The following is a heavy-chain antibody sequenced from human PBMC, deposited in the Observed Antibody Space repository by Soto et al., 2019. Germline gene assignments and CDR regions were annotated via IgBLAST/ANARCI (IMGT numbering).Heavy chain of an antibody. CDR1: GYIFINYG. J-gene: IGHJ5*02. Sequence: XSVKVSCKASGYIFINYGITWVRQAPGQGLEWMGWISGYNGNTKYADKLQGRVTMTTDTSTTTAYMELRSLRSDDTAVYYCARDEVPAANWLDRWGQGPLVTVSS. CDR3: ARDEVPAANWLDR. V-gene: IGHV1-18*01. CDR2: ISGYNGNT. D-gene: IGHD2-2*01.